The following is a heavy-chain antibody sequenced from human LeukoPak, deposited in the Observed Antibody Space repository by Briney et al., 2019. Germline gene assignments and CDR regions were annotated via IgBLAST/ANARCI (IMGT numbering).Heavy chain of an antibody. J-gene: IGHJ6*02. Sequence: GVSLRLSCVASGLTLDKYWMTWVRQIPGKGLEWVANIRQNGREKDLVDSVKGRFTISRDDATSSVFLQMNNVRVEDTAIYYCARGQFFYGWGMDVWGQGTTVTVS. CDR2: IRQNGREK. D-gene: IGHD2/OR15-2a*01. CDR3: ARGQFFYGWGMDV. V-gene: IGHV3-7*03. CDR1: GLTLDKYW.